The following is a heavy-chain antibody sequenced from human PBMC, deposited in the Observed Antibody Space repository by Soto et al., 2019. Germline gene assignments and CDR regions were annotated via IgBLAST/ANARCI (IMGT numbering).Heavy chain of an antibody. Sequence: GGSLRLSCAASGFTFSSYAMSWVRQAPGKGLEWVSAISGSGGSTYYADSVKGRFTISRDNSKNTLYLQMNSLRAEDTAVYYCAKVGSGSGYDEGWDWFDPWGQGTLVTVSS. CDR1: GFTFSSYA. CDR2: ISGSGGST. CDR3: AKVGSGSGYDEGWDWFDP. D-gene: IGHD5-12*01. J-gene: IGHJ5*02. V-gene: IGHV3-23*01.